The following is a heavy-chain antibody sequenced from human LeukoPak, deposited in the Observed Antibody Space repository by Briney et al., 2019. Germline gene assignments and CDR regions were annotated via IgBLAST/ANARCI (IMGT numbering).Heavy chain of an antibody. V-gene: IGHV3-9*01. J-gene: IGHJ3*02. CDR1: GFTFDDYA. CDR2: ISWNSGSI. CDR3: AKGSSVAGPNHDAFDI. Sequence: PGRSLRLSCAASGFTFDDYAMHWVRQAPGKGLEWVSGISWNSGSIGYADSVKGRFTISRDNAKNSLYLQMNSLRAEDTALYYCAKGSSVAGPNHDAFDIWGQGTMVTVSS. D-gene: IGHD6-19*01.